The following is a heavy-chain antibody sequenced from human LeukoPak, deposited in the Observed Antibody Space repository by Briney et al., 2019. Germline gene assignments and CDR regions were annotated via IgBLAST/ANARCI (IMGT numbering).Heavy chain of an antibody. J-gene: IGHJ5*02. D-gene: IGHD3-16*01. V-gene: IGHV4-61*02. Sequence: SETLSLTCTVSGGSISSGSYYWSWIRQPAGKGLEWIGRIYTSGSTNYNPSLKSRVTISVDTSKNQFSLKLSSVTAADTAVYYCARDWGSYDTWGQGTLVTVSS. CDR1: GGSISSGSYY. CDR3: ARDWGSYDT. CDR2: IYTSGST.